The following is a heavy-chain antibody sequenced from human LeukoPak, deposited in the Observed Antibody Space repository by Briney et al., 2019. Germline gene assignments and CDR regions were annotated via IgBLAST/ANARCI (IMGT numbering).Heavy chain of an antibody. J-gene: IGHJ4*02. CDR1: GFTFGDYA. V-gene: IGHV3-21*01. CDR2: ISSSSSYI. Sequence: GGSLRLSCTASGFTFGDYAMSWFRQAPGKGLEWVSSISSSSSYIYYADSVKGRFTISRDNAKNSLYLQMNSLRAEDTAVYYCVSLVDTAMARDYWGQGTLVTVSS. CDR3: VSLVDTAMARDY. D-gene: IGHD5-18*01.